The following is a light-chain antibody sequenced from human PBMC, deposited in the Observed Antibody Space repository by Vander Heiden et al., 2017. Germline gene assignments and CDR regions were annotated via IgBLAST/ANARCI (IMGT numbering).Light chain of an antibody. CDR1: GSNVGAGYD. V-gene: IGLV1-40*01. J-gene: IGLJ2*01. CDR3: QSYDSSLSGVV. CDR2: GNS. Sequence: QSVLTQPPSVSGAPGPRVTISCTGSGSNVGAGYDVHWYPQLPGTAPKLLIYGNSSRPSGVPYRFSGSKSGTSASLAFTGLQAEDEADYYCQSYDSSLSGVVFGGGTKLTVL.